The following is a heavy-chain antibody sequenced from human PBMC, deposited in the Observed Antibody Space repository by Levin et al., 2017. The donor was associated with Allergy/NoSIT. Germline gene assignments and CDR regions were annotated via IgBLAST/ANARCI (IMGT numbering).Heavy chain of an antibody. D-gene: IGHD5-18*01. V-gene: IGHV3-23*01. Sequence: PGGSLRLSCAASGFTISDYAMAWVRQAPGKGLDWVSGVSGDGLLTYYVDSVKGRFTISRDKSKNTLYLQMSSLRTEDTALYSCAKTGGYISAGFDAWGQGTLVTVAS. J-gene: IGHJ4*02. CDR1: GFTISDYA. CDR2: VSGDGLLT. CDR3: AKTGGYISAGFDA.